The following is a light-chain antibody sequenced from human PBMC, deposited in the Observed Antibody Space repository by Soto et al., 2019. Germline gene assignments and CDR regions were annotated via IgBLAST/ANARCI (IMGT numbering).Light chain of an antibody. Sequence: QSVLTQPPAVSAAPGQKVTISCSGTSSNIGNKYVSWYQQLPGTAPKLLIYDNNKRPSGIPDRFSGSKSGTSATLGITGLQTGDEADYYCGTWDSSLSEMVFGGGTKVTVL. CDR2: DNN. CDR1: SSNIGNKY. CDR3: GTWDSSLSEMV. V-gene: IGLV1-51*01. J-gene: IGLJ2*01.